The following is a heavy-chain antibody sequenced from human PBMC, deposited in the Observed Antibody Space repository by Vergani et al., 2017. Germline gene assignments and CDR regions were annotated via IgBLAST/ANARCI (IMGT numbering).Heavy chain of an antibody. V-gene: IGHV4-39*07. J-gene: IGHJ4*02. CDR1: GGSINPSSSF. D-gene: IGHD6-13*01. Sequence: QLQLQESGPGLVKPSETLSLICTVSGGSINPSSSFWGWIRQPPGKGLEWIGSLHHNGATSHNPSLRSRVTMSVDTSKNQFSLSLNSVTAADTAIYYCARDERRPWSNSWARFEYWGLGIPVTVSS. CDR2: LHHNGAT. CDR3: ARDERRPWSNSWARFEY.